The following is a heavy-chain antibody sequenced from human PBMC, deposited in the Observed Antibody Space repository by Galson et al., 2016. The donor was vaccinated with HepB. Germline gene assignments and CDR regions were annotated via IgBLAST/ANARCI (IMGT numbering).Heavy chain of an antibody. Sequence: SLRLSCAASGFTFSSYGIHWVRQAPGKGLEWVAVTSYDGSNKYYAGSVKGRFTISRDNSKNTLYLQMNSLRAEDTAVYYCAKDRVYRNSWYYYGMDVWGQGTTVTVSS. D-gene: IGHD6-13*01. CDR1: GFTFSSYG. CDR3: AKDRVYRNSWYYYGMDV. CDR2: TSYDGSNK. V-gene: IGHV3-30*18. J-gene: IGHJ6*02.